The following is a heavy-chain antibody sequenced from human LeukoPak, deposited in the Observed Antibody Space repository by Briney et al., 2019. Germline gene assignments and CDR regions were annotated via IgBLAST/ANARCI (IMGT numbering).Heavy chain of an antibody. CDR2: IYSGGST. CDR1: GFTFSDFA. D-gene: IGHD5-24*01. J-gene: IGHJ4*02. Sequence: PGGSLRLSCAASGFTFSDFAMSWVRQAPGKGLEWVSVIYSGGSTYYADSVKGRFTISRDNSKNTLYLQMNSLRAEDTAVYYCARDQDGYNRFDYWGQGTLVTVSS. CDR3: ARDQDGYNRFDY. V-gene: IGHV3-66*01.